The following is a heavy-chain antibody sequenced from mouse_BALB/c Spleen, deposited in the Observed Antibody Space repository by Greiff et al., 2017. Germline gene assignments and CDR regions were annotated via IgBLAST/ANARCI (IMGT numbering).Heavy chain of an antibody. CDR1: GFTFSSYT. Sequence: EVNVVESGGGLVKPGGSLKLSCAASGFTFSSYTMSWVRQTPEKRLEWVATISSGGSYTYYPDSVKGRFTISRDNAKNTLYLQMSSLKSEDTAMYYCTRDGLREGAMDYWGQGTSVTVSS. CDR3: TRDGLREGAMDY. D-gene: IGHD1-1*01. CDR2: ISSGGSYT. J-gene: IGHJ4*01. V-gene: IGHV5-6-4*01.